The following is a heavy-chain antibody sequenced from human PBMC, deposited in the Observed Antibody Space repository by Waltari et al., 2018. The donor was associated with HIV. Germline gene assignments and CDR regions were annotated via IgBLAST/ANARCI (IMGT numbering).Heavy chain of an antibody. D-gene: IGHD2-8*01. CDR3: ARTPNRSYDMDV. J-gene: IGHJ6*02. Sequence: QVTLRESGPALVKPTQTLTLTCTFSGFSLNTDGMCVSWIRQPPGKALEWLARIDWDDGEYYRTSLRARLTISKDTPKNQVVLTMTNVDPVDTATYYCARTPNRSYDMDVWGQGTSVTVSS. CDR2: IDWDDGE. V-gene: IGHV2-70*15. CDR1: GFSLNTDGMC.